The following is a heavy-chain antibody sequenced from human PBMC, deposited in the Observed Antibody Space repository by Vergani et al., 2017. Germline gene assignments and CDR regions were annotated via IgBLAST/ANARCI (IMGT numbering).Heavy chain of an antibody. CDR1: GFTFTNFA. Sequence: EVQLLESGGNLVQPGGSLRLSCAASGFTFTNFAMTWVRQAPGEGLEWVSGISGSGGFTYYADSVKGRFTISRDNSKNSLYLQMNSLRAEDTALYYCAKDMGTYYDYVWGSYRSHYYYYGMDVWGQGTTVTVSS. J-gene: IGHJ6*02. D-gene: IGHD3-16*02. CDR3: AKDMGTYYDYVWGSYRSHYYYYGMDV. CDR2: ISGSGGFT. V-gene: IGHV3-23*01.